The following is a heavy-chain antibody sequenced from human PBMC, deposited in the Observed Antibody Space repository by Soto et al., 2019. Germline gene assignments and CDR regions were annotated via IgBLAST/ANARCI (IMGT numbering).Heavy chain of an antibody. Sequence: GSLRLSCAGSGFTFSFYPMSWVRQAPGKGPEWVAAIKAAGQDAYYADSVKGRFTISRDNSKDTLYLQMNSLTVEDTAMYYCKRDVVASSPPGADYWGQGTQVTVSS. D-gene: IGHD5-12*01. CDR3: KRDVVASSPPGADY. CDR1: GFTFSFYP. V-gene: IGHV3-23*01. CDR2: IKAAGQDA. J-gene: IGHJ4*02.